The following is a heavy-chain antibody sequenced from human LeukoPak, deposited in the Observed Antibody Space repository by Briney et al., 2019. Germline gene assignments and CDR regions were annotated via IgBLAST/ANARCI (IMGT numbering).Heavy chain of an antibody. D-gene: IGHD5-18*01. V-gene: IGHV1-2*02. CDR2: INPNSGGT. CDR1: GYTFTGYY. Sequence: ASVKVSCKASGYTFTGYYMHWVRQAPGQGLEWMGSINPNSGGTNYAQKFQGRVTMTRDTSISTAYMELSRLRSDDTAVYYCARDFRAAMVSDWFDPWGQGTLVTVSS. CDR3: ARDFRAAMVSDWFDP. J-gene: IGHJ5*02.